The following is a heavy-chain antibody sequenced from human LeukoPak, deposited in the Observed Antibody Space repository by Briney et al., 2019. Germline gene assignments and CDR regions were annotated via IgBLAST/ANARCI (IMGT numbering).Heavy chain of an antibody. J-gene: IGHJ4*02. D-gene: IGHD5-18*01. CDR3: ARKGRGYSYGFDY. Sequence: GGSLRLSCAASGFTVSSNYMSWVRQAPGKGLEWVSSISSSSSYIYYADSVKGRFTISRDNAKNSLYLQMNSLRAEDTAVYYCARKGRGYSYGFDYWGQGTLVTVSS. V-gene: IGHV3-21*01. CDR2: ISSSSSYI. CDR1: GFTVSSNY.